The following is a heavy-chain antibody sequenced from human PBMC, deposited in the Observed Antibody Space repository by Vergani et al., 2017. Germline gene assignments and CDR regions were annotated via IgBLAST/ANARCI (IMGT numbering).Heavy chain of an antibody. J-gene: IGHJ6*02. CDR2: ISSSSSYI. D-gene: IGHD5-18*01. Sequence: EVQLVESGGGLVKPGGSLRLSCAASGFTFSSYSMNWVRQAPGKGLECVSSISSSSSYIYYADSVKGRFTISRDNAKNSLYLQMNSLRAEDTAVYYCARRGNSYAYPPEDETYYYGMDVWGQATTVTVS. CDR3: ARRGNSYAYPPEDETYYYGMDV. CDR1: GFTFSSYS. V-gene: IGHV3-21*01.